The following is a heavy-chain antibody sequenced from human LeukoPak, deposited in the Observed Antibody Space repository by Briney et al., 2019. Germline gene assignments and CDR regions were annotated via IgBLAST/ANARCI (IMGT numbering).Heavy chain of an antibody. CDR1: GYTFTSYD. V-gene: IGHV1-8*01. CDR2: MNLNSGNT. J-gene: IGHJ3*02. CDR3: ARAVPAASDAFDI. Sequence: ASVKVSCKASGYTFTSYDINWVRQAPGQGLGWMGWMNLNSGNTGYSQKFQGRVTMTRNTSISTAYMELSSLRSEDTAVYSCARAVPAASDAFDIWGQGTMVTVSS. D-gene: IGHD2-2*01.